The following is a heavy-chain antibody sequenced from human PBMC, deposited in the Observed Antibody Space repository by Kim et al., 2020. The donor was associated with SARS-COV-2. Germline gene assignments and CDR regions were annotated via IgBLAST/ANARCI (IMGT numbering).Heavy chain of an antibody. CDR2: T. Sequence: TSYAQKFQGRVTMTRDTSTSTIYMELSSLRSEDTAVYYCARVGELPAFDIWGQGTMVTVSS. CDR3: ARVGELPAFDI. V-gene: IGHV1-46*01. D-gene: IGHD1-26*01. J-gene: IGHJ3*02.